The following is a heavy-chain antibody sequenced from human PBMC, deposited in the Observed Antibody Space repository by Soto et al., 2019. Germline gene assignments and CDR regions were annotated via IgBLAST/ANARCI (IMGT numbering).Heavy chain of an antibody. V-gene: IGHV3-23*01. J-gene: IGHJ6*02. Sequence: VGSLRLSCAASGFPFSTSAMNWVRQAPGKGLEWVSIISGTSDAAYYAESVKGRFTSSRDNSKNTLYLQMNSLRAEDTAVYYCGKYSGSYPFYNGMNVWGQGTTVTVSS. D-gene: IGHD1-26*01. CDR1: GFPFSTSA. CDR2: ISGTSDAA. CDR3: GKYSGSYPFYNGMNV.